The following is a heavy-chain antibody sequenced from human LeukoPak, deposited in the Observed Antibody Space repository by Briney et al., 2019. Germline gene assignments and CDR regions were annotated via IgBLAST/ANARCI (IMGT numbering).Heavy chain of an antibody. D-gene: IGHD3-22*01. CDR3: ARVHDSGYYSVFDY. CDR1: GGSISSYY. CDR2: IYYSGST. V-gene: IGHV4-59*01. J-gene: IGHJ4*02. Sequence: SETLSLTCTVSGGSISSYYWSWIRQPPGKGLEWIGYIYYSGSTNYNPSLKSRVSISVDTSKNQFSLKLGSVTAADTAVYYCARVHDSGYYSVFDYWGQGTLVTASS.